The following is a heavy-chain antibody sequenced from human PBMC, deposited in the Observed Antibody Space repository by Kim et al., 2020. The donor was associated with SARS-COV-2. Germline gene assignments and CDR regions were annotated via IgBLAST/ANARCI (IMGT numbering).Heavy chain of an antibody. D-gene: IGHD6-13*01. CDR2: ISSSSSYI. CDR3: ARVSIAAAGTGFDY. V-gene: IGHV3-21*01. Sequence: GGSLRLSCAASGFTFSSYSMNWVRQAPGKGLEWVSPISSSSSYIYYADSVKGRFTISRDNAKNSLYLQMNSLRAEDTAVYYCARVSIAAAGTGFDYWGQGTLVTVAS. CDR1: GFTFSSYS. J-gene: IGHJ4*02.